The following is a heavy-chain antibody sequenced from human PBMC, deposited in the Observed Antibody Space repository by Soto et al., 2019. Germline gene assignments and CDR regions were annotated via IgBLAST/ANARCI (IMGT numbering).Heavy chain of an antibody. J-gene: IGHJ6*02. CDR2: TYYRSKWYN. V-gene: IGHV6-1*01. CDR1: GDSVSSNSAA. Sequence: QTLSLTCAISGDSVSSNSAAWNWIRQSPSRGLEWLGRTYYRSKWYNDYAVSVKSRITINPDTSKNQFSLQLNSVTPEDTAVYYCASGTGYYTSTTYSAVYSGMDVWGQGTTGTVSS. CDR3: ASGTGYYTSTTYSAVYSGMDV. D-gene: IGHD2-2*01.